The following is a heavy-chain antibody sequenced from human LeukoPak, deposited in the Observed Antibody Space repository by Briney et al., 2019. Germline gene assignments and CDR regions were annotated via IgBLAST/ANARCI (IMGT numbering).Heavy chain of an antibody. Sequence: PSETLSLTCTVSGDSISSSNYYWHWIRQPAGKGLEWIGHISTTGSTSYNPSLQSRVTISLDTPKNQFSLKMNSVTAADTAVYYCARGGNWNSYYFAYWGQGSLVTVSS. V-gene: IGHV4-61*09. CDR1: GDSISSSNYY. J-gene: IGHJ4*02. D-gene: IGHD1-1*01. CDR2: ISTTGST. CDR3: ARGGNWNSYYFAY.